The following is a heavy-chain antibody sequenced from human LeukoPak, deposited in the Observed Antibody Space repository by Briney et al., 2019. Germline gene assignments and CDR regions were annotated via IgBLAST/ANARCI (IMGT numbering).Heavy chain of an antibody. Sequence: SETLSLTCTVSGYSISSGYYWSWIRQPPGKGLEWIGEINHSGSTNYNPSLKSRVTISVDTSKNQFSLKLSSVTAADTAVYYCASGYYYDSSGSGYWGQGTLVTVSS. J-gene: IGHJ4*02. V-gene: IGHV4-38-2*02. D-gene: IGHD3-22*01. CDR2: INHSGST. CDR3: ASGYYYDSSGSGY. CDR1: GYSISSGYY.